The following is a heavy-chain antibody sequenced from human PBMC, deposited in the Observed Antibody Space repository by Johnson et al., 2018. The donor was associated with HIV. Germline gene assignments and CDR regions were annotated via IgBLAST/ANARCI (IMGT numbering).Heavy chain of an antibody. CDR2: INWNGGSI. V-gene: IGHV3-20*04. Sequence: VQLVESGGGVVRPGGSLRLSCAASGFTFDDYGMSWVRQAPGKGLEWVSGINWNGGSIGYADSVTGRFTLSRDNSKNTLYLQMNSLRAEDTAVYYCAREGAFCGGDCPYAFDIWGQGTMVTVSS. CDR1: GFTFDDYG. J-gene: IGHJ3*02. D-gene: IGHD2-21*02. CDR3: AREGAFCGGDCPYAFDI.